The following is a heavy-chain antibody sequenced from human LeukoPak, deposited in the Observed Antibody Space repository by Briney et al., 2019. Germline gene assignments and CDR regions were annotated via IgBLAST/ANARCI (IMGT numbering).Heavy chain of an antibody. Sequence: GGSLRLSCAASGFTFSSYSMKWVRQAPGKGLEWVSSISSSSSYIDYVDSVKGRFTISRDNAKNSLYLQMNSLRAEDTAVYYCAVDYDYWSAYYSDSRMTPKRGGQGTLVTVSS. V-gene: IGHV3-21*06. D-gene: IGHD3-3*01. J-gene: IGHJ4*02. CDR3: AVDYDYWSAYYSDSRMTPKR. CDR2: ISSSSSYI. CDR1: GFTFSSYS.